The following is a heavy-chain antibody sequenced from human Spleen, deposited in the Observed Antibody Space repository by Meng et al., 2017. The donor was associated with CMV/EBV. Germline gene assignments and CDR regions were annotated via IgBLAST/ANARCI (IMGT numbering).Heavy chain of an antibody. D-gene: IGHD2-2*01. V-gene: IGHV4-30-4*08. CDR3: ARVVPAARFDP. Sequence: LQESCPGLVNTSQTLSLTCPVSGGSISRGDYYLSWIRQPPGKGLEWIGYIYYSGSTYYNPSLKSRVTISVDTSKNQFSLKLSSVTAADTAVYYCARVVPAARFDPWGQGTLVTVSS. CDR1: GGSISRGDYY. CDR2: IYYSGST. J-gene: IGHJ5*02.